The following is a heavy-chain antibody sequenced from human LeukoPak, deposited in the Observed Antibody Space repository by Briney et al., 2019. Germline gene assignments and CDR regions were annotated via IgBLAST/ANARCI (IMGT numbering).Heavy chain of an antibody. CDR3: ARDQREYTYGTFDY. CDR2: ISYDGSNK. J-gene: IGHJ4*02. D-gene: IGHD5-18*01. V-gene: IGHV3-30*04. Sequence: PGGSLRLSCAASGFTFTSYSMNWVRQAPGKGLEWVAVISYDGSNKYYADSVKGRFTISRDNSRNTLYLQMNSLRAEDTAVYFCARDQREYTYGTFDYWGQGTLVTVSS. CDR1: GFTFTSYS.